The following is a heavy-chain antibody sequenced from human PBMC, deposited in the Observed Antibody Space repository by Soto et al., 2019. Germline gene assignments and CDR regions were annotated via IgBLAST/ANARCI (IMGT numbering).Heavy chain of an antibody. Sequence: PSWTMSLACTACGGSIRPYYLNWIRQSPGKGLEWIGYIYYNGNTNYNPSLKSRVTISIDTSKNQFSLKLTSVTAADTAVYYCARLPYRAEGWFD. D-gene: IGHD3-16*02. V-gene: IGHV4-59*08. CDR2: IYYNGNT. CDR1: GGSIRPYY. J-gene: IGHJ5*01. CDR3: ARLPYRAEGWFD.